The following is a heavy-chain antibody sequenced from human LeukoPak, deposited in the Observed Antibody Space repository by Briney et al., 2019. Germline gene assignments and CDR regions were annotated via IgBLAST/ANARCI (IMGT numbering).Heavy chain of an antibody. V-gene: IGHV3-20*04. CDR1: GFTFDDYG. D-gene: IGHD1-26*01. CDR2: VNWNGVST. Sequence: GGSLRLSCAASGFTFDDYGMSWVRQAPGKGLEWVSGVNWNGVSTGYADSVKGRFTISRDNAKNSLYLQMNSLRAEDTAVYYCARDKIVGATHFDYWGQGALVTVSS. J-gene: IGHJ4*02. CDR3: ARDKIVGATHFDY.